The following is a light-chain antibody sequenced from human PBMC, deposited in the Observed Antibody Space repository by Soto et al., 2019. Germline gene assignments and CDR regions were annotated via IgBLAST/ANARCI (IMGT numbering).Light chain of an antibody. Sequence: QSALTQPASVSGSPGQSITISCTETSSSIGSNYIYWYQQLPGTAPKLLIYRDSQRPSGVPDRFSGSKSGTSASLAISGLRSEDEADYYCAAWDDSLRGWVFGGGTKLTVL. J-gene: IGLJ3*02. V-gene: IGLV1-47*01. CDR1: SSSIGSNY. CDR2: RDS. CDR3: AAWDDSLRGWV.